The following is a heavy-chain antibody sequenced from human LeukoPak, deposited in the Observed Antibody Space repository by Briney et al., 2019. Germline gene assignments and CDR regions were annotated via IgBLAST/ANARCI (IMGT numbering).Heavy chain of an antibody. CDR1: GFTFSSYS. V-gene: IGHV3-48*04. CDR2: ISSSSSTI. Sequence: GGSLRLSCAASGFTFSSYSMNWVRQAPGKGLEWVSYISSSSSTIYYADSVKGRFTISRDNAKNSLFLQMNSLRAEDTAVYYCARALESIVVVPAGDYWGQGTLVTVSS. CDR3: ARALESIVVVPAGDY. J-gene: IGHJ4*02. D-gene: IGHD2-2*01.